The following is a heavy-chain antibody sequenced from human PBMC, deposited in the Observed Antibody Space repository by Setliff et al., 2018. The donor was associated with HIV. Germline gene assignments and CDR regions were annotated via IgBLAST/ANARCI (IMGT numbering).Heavy chain of an antibody. V-gene: IGHV4-39*01. D-gene: IGHD3-22*01. J-gene: IGHJ4*02. CDR2: VHYGGSI. CDR3: ARGGGYDRSGYYPFDY. Sequence: SETLSLTCTVSGGPISTNDYYWGFIRQSPGKGLEWIASVHYGGSIFYNPSLKSRVTLSVGTSKRQFSLKLSSVTAADTAVYYCARGGGYDRSGYYPFDYWGQGTPVTV. CDR1: GGPISTNDYY.